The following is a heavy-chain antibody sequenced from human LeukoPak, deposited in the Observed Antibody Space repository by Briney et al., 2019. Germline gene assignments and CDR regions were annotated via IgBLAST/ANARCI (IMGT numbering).Heavy chain of an antibody. D-gene: IGHD2-2*01. V-gene: IGHV3-11*04. CDR2: ISASGSAI. CDR1: GFTFSDFY. J-gene: IGHJ4*02. Sequence: PGGSLRLSCAASGFTFSDFYMSWIRQAPGKWLEWISSISASGSAIYYADSVKGRFTISRDNAKNSLRLQMDGLRAEDTALYYCARHCTSSSCYSFNYWGQGTLVTVSS. CDR3: ARHCTSSSCYSFNY.